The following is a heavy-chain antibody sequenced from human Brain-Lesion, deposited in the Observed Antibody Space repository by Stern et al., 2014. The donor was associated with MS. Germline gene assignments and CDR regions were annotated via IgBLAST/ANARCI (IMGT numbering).Heavy chain of an antibody. V-gene: IGHV4-61*02. CDR2: IFNSGRT. Sequence: QLQLQESGPGLVKPSQTLSLSCTVSGGSISSGGYYWSWIRQPAGKGLEWIGRIFNSGRTRHNPSLKSRVTISIDTSKNQFPLRLNSMTAADTAVYYCARGRVVPGFQYYATDVWGQGTTVIVSS. D-gene: IGHD2-2*01. CDR1: GGSISSGGYY. CDR3: ARGRVVPGFQYYATDV. J-gene: IGHJ6*02.